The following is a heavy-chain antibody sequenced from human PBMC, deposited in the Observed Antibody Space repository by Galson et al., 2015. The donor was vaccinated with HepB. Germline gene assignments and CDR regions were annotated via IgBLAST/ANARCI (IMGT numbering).Heavy chain of an antibody. CDR3: AKHGQWLGDLGY. CDR2: ISASGGST. V-gene: IGHV3-23*01. CDR1: GFTFSSYA. Sequence: SLRLSCAASGFTFSSYAMSWVRQAPGKGLEWVSAISASGGSTYYADSVKGRFTISRDNSKDTLYLQMNSLRAEDTAVYYCAKHGQWLGDLGYWGQGTLVTVSS. D-gene: IGHD6-19*01. J-gene: IGHJ4*02.